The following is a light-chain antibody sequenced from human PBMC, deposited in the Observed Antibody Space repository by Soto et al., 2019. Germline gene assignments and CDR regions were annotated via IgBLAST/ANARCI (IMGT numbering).Light chain of an antibody. Sequence: PVAQDSSNMTANVGDRGCINYRASQGISSYLAWYQQKPGKAPKLLIYKASSLESGVPTRFSGGVSATELTRTFGCRQRDEFATYNGQQYKRYWAFSQGTKVDIK. CDR2: KAS. V-gene: IGKV1-5*03. J-gene: IGKJ1*01. CDR1: QGISSY. CDR3: QQYKRYWA.